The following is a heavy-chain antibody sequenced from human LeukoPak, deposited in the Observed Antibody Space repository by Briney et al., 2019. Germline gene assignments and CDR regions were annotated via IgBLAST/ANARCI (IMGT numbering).Heavy chain of an antibody. CDR1: GFTFSNYS. CDR3: ARITAARRGVDYYYYCMDV. V-gene: IGHV3-21*01. D-gene: IGHD6-6*01. CDR2: ISDSSSYI. J-gene: IGHJ6*03. Sequence: PGGSLRLSCAASGFTFSNYSMNWVRQAPGKGLEWVSSISDSSSYIYDADSVKGRFTISRDNAKNSLYLQMNSLRAEDTAVYYCARITAARRGVDYYYYCMDVWGKGTTVTVSS.